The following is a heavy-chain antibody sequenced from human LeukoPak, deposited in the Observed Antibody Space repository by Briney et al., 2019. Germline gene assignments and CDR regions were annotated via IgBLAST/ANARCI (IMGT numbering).Heavy chain of an antibody. D-gene: IGHD6-19*01. CDR1: GFSFSSYW. CDR2: IKQDESER. J-gene: IGHJ4*02. Sequence: PGGSLRLSCEGSGFSFSSYWMTWVRQSPGKGPEWVANIKQDESERYTVDSVKGRFTISRDNAKNSVYLHMNSLRAEDMALYYCAKGSFSSGWLGGDYFDYWGRGTLVTVSS. V-gene: IGHV3-7*03. CDR3: AKGSFSSGWLGGDYFDY.